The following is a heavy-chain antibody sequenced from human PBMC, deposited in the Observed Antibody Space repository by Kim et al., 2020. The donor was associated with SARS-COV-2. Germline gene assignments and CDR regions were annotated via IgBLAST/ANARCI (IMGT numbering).Heavy chain of an antibody. J-gene: IGHJ4*02. D-gene: IGHD1-26*01. Sequence: GSTTHNPSLKSRVTISVDTSKNQFSLKLSSVTAADTAVYYCARGVGAFGYWGQGTLVTVSS. CDR3: ARGVGAFGY. V-gene: IGHV4-59*09. CDR2: GST.